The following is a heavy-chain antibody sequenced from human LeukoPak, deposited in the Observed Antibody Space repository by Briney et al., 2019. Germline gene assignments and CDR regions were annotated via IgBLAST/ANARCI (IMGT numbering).Heavy chain of an antibody. CDR3: AKNLLIVALYFYIDV. V-gene: IGHV1-69*13. D-gene: IGHD2-15*01. J-gene: IGHJ6*03. Sequence: SVKVSCKASGDTFSDYAISWVRQAPGQGLEWMGAIIPIFDKVNYAQKFQGRFTITANESTSTTYMELRSLGSEDTAVYYCAKNLLIVALYFYIDVWGKGTTVTVSS. CDR1: GDTFSDYA. CDR2: IIPIFDKV.